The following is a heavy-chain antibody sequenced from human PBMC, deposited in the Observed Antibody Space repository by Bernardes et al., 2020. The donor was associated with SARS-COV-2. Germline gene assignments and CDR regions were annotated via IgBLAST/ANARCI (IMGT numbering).Heavy chain of an antibody. Sequence: GGSLRLSCAASGFTFSSYAMSWVRQAPGKGLEWVSTISGSGGSTYYADSVKGRFTISRDNSKNTLYLQMNSLRAEDTAVYYCAKGGSGSYLRRPDYYYGMDVWGQGTTVTVSS. CDR2: ISGSGGST. CDR1: GFTFSSYA. CDR3: AKGGSGSYLRRPDYYYGMDV. V-gene: IGHV3-23*01. D-gene: IGHD3-10*01. J-gene: IGHJ6*02.